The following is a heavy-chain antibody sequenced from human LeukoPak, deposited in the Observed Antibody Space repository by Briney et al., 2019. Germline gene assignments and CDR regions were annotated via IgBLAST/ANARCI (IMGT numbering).Heavy chain of an antibody. J-gene: IGHJ4*02. V-gene: IGHV4-59*10. D-gene: IGHD1-26*01. CDR1: GDFFSTYY. CDR3: ARYRISGSYLFDY. Sequence: SETLSLTCTVSGDFFSTYYWSWIRQPAGKGLEWIGHIYSSGSTNYNPSLKSRVTMSIDSSKNQFSLKMTSVTAADTAVYYCARYRISGSYLFDYWGQGTLVTVSS. CDR2: IYSSGST.